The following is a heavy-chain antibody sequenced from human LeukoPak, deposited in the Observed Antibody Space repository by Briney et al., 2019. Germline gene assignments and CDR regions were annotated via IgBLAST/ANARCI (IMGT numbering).Heavy chain of an antibody. CDR2: IYTSGST. J-gene: IGHJ3*02. Sequence: ETLSLTRTVSGGSISSYYWSWIRQPAGKGLEWIGRIYTSGSTNYNPSLKSRVTISVDTSKNQLSLKGSYVTAADTAVYYCARDAWYYDSSGYYGDAFDICGQGTVVTVSS. CDR1: GGSISSYY. CDR3: ARDAWYYDSSGYYGDAFDI. V-gene: IGHV4-4*07. D-gene: IGHD3-22*01.